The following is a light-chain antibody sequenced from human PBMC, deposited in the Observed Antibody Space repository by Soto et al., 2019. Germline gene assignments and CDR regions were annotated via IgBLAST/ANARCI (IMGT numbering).Light chain of an antibody. V-gene: IGKV3-11*01. CDR3: QQRADWPIT. Sequence: EILFTPSPAPLSFSPGEKATLPRRASQYITIYLAWYQQKPGQAPRLLIYDASNRATGIPARFSGSGSGTDFTLTISSLEPDDFAVYYCQQRADWPITFGQGTRLE. J-gene: IGKJ5*01. CDR1: QYITIY. CDR2: DAS.